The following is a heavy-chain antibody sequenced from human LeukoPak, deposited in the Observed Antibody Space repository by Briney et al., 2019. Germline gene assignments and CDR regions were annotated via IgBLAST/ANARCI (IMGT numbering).Heavy chain of an antibody. CDR1: GFTFSSYA. D-gene: IGHD4-23*01. CDR2: ISYDGSNK. Sequence: PGGSLRLSCAASGFTFSSYAMHWVRQAPGKGLEWVAVISYDGSNKYYADSVKGRFTISRDNSKNTLYLQMNSLRAEDTAVYYRARDTFDGGYYFDYWGQGTLVTVSS. CDR3: ARDTFDGGYYFDY. J-gene: IGHJ4*02. V-gene: IGHV3-30*04.